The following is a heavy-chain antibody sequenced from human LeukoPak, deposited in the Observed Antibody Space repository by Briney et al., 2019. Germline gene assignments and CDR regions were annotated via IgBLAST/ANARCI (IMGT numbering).Heavy chain of an antibody. J-gene: IGHJ3*01. CDR2: IYYTGTT. D-gene: IGHD1-14*01. V-gene: IGHV4-59*12. CDR3: ARDDGIGLDALDV. CDR1: GDSTNTYF. Sequence: SETLSLTCTMSGDSTNTYFWSWIRQPPGKGLEWIGYIYYTGTTNYNPSLKSRVTISVDTSKNQFSLQLNSVTPEDTAVYYCARDDGIGLDALDVWGRGTLVTVSS.